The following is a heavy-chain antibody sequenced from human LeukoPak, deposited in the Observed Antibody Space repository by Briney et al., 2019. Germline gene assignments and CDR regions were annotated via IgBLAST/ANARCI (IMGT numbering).Heavy chain of an antibody. Sequence: GGSLRLSCAASGFTFSSYAMHWVRQAPGKGLEWVAVISYDGSNKYYADSVKGRFTNSRDNAKNSLYLQMNSLRAEDTAVYYCARDKDQYSGYDDGLFDYWGQGTLVTVSS. CDR1: GFTFSSYA. D-gene: IGHD5-12*01. CDR3: ARDKDQYSGYDDGLFDY. V-gene: IGHV3-30*04. J-gene: IGHJ4*02. CDR2: ISYDGSNK.